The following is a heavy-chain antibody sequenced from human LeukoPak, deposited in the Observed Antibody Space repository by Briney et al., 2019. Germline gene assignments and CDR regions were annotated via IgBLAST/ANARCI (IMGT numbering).Heavy chain of an antibody. V-gene: IGHV4-59*01. J-gene: IGHJ6*02. CDR1: GGSISSYY. Sequence: SETLSLTCTVSGGSISSYYWRWIRQPPGKGLEWIGYIYYSGSTNYNPSLMSRVTISVDTSKNQFSLKLSSVTAADTAVYYCARADPYYYGMDVWGQGTTVTVSS. CDR2: IYYSGST. CDR3: ARADPYYYGMDV.